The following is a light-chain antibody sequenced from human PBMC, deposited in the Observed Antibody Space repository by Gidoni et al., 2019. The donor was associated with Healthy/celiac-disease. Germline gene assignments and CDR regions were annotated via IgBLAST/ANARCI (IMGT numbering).Light chain of an antibody. CDR2: LGS. J-gene: IGKJ2*01. Sequence: DIVMTQSPLSLPVTPGEPASISCRSSQSLLHSNGYNYLDWYLQKPGQSPQLLIYLGSNRASGVPDRFSGSGSGTDFTLKISRVEAEDVGVYYCMQALQTPYDFXXXTKLEIK. CDR3: MQALQTPYD. V-gene: IGKV2-28*01. CDR1: QSLLHSNGYNY.